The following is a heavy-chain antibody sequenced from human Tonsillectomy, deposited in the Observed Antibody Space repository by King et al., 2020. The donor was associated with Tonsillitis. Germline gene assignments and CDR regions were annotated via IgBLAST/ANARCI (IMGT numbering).Heavy chain of an antibody. D-gene: IGHD3-10*01. CDR1: GFTFSSYG. CDR3: AREYSNGGVILSH. V-gene: IGHV3-33*01. CDR2: IWYDGSNK. J-gene: IGHJ4*02. Sequence: VQLVESGGGVVQPGRSLRLSCAASGFTFSSYGMHWVRQAPGKGREGVAVIWYDGSNKYYVDSLKGRLTIARDNSKNTLYLQMNSLRAEGTAVYYWAREYSNGGVILSHWGQGTLVTVSS.